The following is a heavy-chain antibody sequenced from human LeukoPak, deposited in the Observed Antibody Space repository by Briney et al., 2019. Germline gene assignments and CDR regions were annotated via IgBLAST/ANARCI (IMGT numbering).Heavy chain of an antibody. CDR2: IYYSGST. CDR3: ARHMGLGYTYFYPYFDY. V-gene: IGHV4-59*08. CDR1: GGSISNYY. Sequence: PSETLSLTCTVSGGSISNYYWSWIRQPPGKGLEWIGYIYYSGSTNYNPSLKSRVTISVDTSKNQFSLKLSSVTAADTAVYYCARHMGLGYTYFYPYFDYWGKGTLVTVSS. J-gene: IGHJ4*01. D-gene: IGHD1-1*01.